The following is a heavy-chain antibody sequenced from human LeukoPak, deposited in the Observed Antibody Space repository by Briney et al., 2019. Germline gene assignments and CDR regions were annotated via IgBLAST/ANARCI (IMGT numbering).Heavy chain of an antibody. CDR1: GDSVPSNSVA. CDR3: ARLGIATAPGDY. V-gene: IGHV6-1*01. CDR2: TYYRSKWYN. D-gene: IGHD6-13*01. Sequence: SQTLALNCAITGDSVPSNSVAWNWIRQSPSRGLEWLGRTYYRSKWYNDYAVSVKGRITINPDTSKNQFSLQLNSVTPEDSAVYYCARLGIATAPGDYWGQGTLVTVSS. J-gene: IGHJ4*02.